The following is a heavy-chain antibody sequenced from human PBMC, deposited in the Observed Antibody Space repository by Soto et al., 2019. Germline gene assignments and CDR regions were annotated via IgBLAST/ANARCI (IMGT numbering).Heavy chain of an antibody. V-gene: IGHV3-74*01. Sequence: GGSLRLSCAASGFTFSSYWMHWVRQAPGKGLVWVSRINSDGSSTSYADSVKGRFTISRDNAKNTLYLQMNSPRAEDTAVYYCARFRYDSSGYPPYGMDVWGQGTTVTVSS. CDR2: INSDGSST. D-gene: IGHD3-22*01. CDR3: ARFRYDSSGYPPYGMDV. CDR1: GFTFSSYW. J-gene: IGHJ6*02.